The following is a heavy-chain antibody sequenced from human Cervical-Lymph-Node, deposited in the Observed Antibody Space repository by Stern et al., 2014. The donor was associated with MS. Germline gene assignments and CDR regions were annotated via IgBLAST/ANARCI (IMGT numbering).Heavy chain of an antibody. CDR3: ASSIVMPTAMTFDS. CDR1: GGSISSYY. J-gene: IGHJ5*01. D-gene: IGHD1-1*01. CDR2: IYYSGNT. V-gene: IGHV4-59*01. Sequence: QVQLQESGPGLVKPSETLSLTCTVSGGSISSYYWTWIRQPPGKGLEWIGFIYYSGNTKYNASLKGRVTMSVDTSKNKFSLKLKSVTAADTAVYYCASSIVMPTAMTFDSWGQGTLVTVSS.